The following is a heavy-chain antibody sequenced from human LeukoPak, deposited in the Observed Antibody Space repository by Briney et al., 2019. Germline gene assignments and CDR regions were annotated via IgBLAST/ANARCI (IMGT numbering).Heavy chain of an antibody. J-gene: IGHJ4*02. Sequence: PGGSLRLSCAASGFTFSSYNMNWVRQAPGKGLVWVSRIKSDGSTTTYADSVKGRFTISRDNAKNTLYLQMNSLRAEDTAVYYCARVVDTHFDYWGQGTLVTVSS. CDR2: IKSDGSTT. D-gene: IGHD5-18*01. CDR3: ARVVDTHFDY. CDR1: GFTFSSYN. V-gene: IGHV3-74*01.